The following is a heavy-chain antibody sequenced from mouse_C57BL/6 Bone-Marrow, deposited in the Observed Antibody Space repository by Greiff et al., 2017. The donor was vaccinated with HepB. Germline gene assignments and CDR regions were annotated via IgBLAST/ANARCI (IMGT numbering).Heavy chain of an antibody. V-gene: IGHV6-6*01. Sequence: EVKVEESGGGLVQPGGSMKLSCAASGFTFSDAWMDWVRQSPEKGLEWVAEIRNKANNHATYYAESVKGRFTISRDDSKSSVYLQMNSLRAEDTGIYYCTRRVLRDYFDYWGQGTTLTVSS. CDR1: GFTFSDAW. J-gene: IGHJ2*01. CDR2: IRNKANNHAT. D-gene: IGHD2-14*01. CDR3: TRRVLRDYFDY.